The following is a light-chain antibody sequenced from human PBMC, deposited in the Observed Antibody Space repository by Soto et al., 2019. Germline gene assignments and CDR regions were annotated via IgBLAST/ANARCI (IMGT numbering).Light chain of an antibody. CDR3: QQYNSYPWT. CDR2: GAS. V-gene: IGKV1-5*02. CDR1: QSVSDW. J-gene: IGKJ1*01. Sequence: DLQMTQSPSTLSASVGDRVTIVCRASQSVSDWLAWYQQRPGKAPKVLIYGASSLESGVTSRFSGSGSGTEFTLTITSLQPDDFATYYCQQYNSYPWTFGQGTKVEIK.